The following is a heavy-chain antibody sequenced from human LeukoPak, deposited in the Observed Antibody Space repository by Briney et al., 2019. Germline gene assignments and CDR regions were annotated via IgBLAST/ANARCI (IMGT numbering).Heavy chain of an antibody. D-gene: IGHD4-23*01. CDR2: IYHSGST. J-gene: IGHJ4*02. CDR1: GYSISSGYY. Sequence: SETPSLTCAVSGYSISSGYYWGWIRQPPGKGLEWIGSIYHSGSTYYNPSLKSRVTISVDTSKNQFSLKLSSVTAADTAVYYCARGEWGDYGGKGAIDYWGQGTLVTVSS. V-gene: IGHV4-38-2*01. CDR3: ARGEWGDYGGKGAIDY.